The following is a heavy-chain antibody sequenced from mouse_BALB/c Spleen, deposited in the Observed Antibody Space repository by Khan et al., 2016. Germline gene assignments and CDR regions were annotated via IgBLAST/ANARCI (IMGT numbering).Heavy chain of an antibody. CDR3: ARRDDGGGAMDY. CDR2: IWSDGST. D-gene: IGHD2-3*01. V-gene: IGHV2-6*02. Sequence: QVQLKESGPGLVAPSQSLSITCTVSGFSLTSYGVHWVRQPPGKGLEWLVVIWSDGSTTYNSALKSRLSISKDNSKSQVFVKMNSIQTDDTAMYYCARRDDGGGAMDYWGQGTSVTVSS. J-gene: IGHJ4*01. CDR1: GFSLTSYG.